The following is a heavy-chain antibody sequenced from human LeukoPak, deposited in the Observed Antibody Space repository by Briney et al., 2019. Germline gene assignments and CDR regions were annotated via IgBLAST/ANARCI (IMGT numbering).Heavy chain of an antibody. CDR2: FDPEDGET. D-gene: IGHD3-10*01. CDR1: GYTLTELS. J-gene: IGHJ6*02. Sequence: ASVEVSCKVSGYTLTELSMHWVRQAPGKGLEWMGGFDPEDGETIYAQKFQGRVTMTEDTSTDTAYMELSSLRSEDTAVYYCATSGSGTPYYYGMDVWGQGTTVTVSS. CDR3: ATSGSGTPYYYGMDV. V-gene: IGHV1-24*01.